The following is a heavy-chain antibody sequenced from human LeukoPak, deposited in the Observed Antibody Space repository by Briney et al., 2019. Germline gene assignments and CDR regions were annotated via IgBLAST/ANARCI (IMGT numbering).Heavy chain of an antibody. CDR3: ARVGTGTPPQGVFDY. Sequence: SETLSLTCTVSGGSISSSSYYWGWIRQPPGKGLEWIGTIYYSGSTYYNPSLKSRVTISVDTSKNQFSLKLSSVTAADTAVYYCARVGTGTPPQGVFDYWGQGTLVTVSS. V-gene: IGHV4-39*07. D-gene: IGHD1-1*01. CDR2: IYYSGST. J-gene: IGHJ4*02. CDR1: GGSISSSSYY.